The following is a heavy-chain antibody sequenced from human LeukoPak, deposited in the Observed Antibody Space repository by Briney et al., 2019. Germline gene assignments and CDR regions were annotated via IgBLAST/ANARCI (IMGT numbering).Heavy chain of an antibody. CDR3: ARDYTLTLGTTTYFQH. V-gene: IGHV7-4-1*02. D-gene: IGHD1-7*01. J-gene: IGHJ1*01. Sequence: GASVKVSCKASGYIFDIYALIWVRQAPGQGLELMGWINTNTGNPTYAQGFTGRFVFSLDTPVSTAYLQISSLKAEDTAVYYCARDYTLTLGTTTYFQHWGQGTLVTVSS. CDR2: INTNTGNP. CDR1: GYIFDIYA.